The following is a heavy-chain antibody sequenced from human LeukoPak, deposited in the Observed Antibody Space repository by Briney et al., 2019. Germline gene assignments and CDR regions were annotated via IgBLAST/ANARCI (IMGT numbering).Heavy chain of an antibody. CDR2: ISVSGDRT. V-gene: IGHV3-23*01. Sequence: GGSRRLAWEAVTSTFGSYYMIWVRHAQGEGLEWVSAISVSGDRTLYADSVRGRFTISRDNSKNTLYLQMNSLRAEDTAVYYCANYRQSITAAGNSREFADYWGQGTLVTVSS. CDR1: TSTFGSYY. CDR3: ANYRQSITAAGNSREFADY. D-gene: IGHD6-13*01. J-gene: IGHJ4*02.